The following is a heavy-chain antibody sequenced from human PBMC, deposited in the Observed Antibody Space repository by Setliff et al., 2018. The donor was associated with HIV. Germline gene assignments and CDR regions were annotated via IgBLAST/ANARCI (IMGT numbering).Heavy chain of an antibody. J-gene: IGHJ4*02. Sequence: SETLSLTCTVSGGSITGYFWNWIRQSPGKGLEWIGYIYYNGNTNYNPTLNHRGTISVDTSKNQFSLKLTSVTAADTAVYYCAREIYGGNSRPFDYWGQGTLVTVSS. CDR1: GGSITGYF. D-gene: IGHD4-17*01. CDR2: IYYNGNT. CDR3: AREIYGGNSRPFDY. V-gene: IGHV4-59*01.